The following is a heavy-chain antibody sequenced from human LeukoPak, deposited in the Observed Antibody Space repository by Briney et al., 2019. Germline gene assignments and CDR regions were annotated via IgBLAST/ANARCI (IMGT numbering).Heavy chain of an antibody. CDR3: ARRPGDPLFDY. J-gene: IGHJ4*02. CDR2: IYYSGST. D-gene: IGHD2-21*01. Sequence: KPSETLSLTCTVSGGSISSYYWSWIRQPPGKGLEWIGYIYYSGSTNYNPSLKSRVTISVDTSKNQFSLKLSSVTAADTAVYYCARRPGDPLFDYWGQGTLVTVS. CDR1: GGSISSYY. V-gene: IGHV4-59*01.